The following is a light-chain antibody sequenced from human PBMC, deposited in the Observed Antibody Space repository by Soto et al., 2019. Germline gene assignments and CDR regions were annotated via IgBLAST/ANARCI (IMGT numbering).Light chain of an antibody. CDR3: QSYDSSLSGV. CDR1: SSNIGAGYG. V-gene: IGLV1-40*01. Sequence: QSVLTQPPSVSGAPGQRVPISCTGSSSNIGAGYGVHWYQQLPGTAPKLLIYGNSNRPSGVPDRFSGSKSGTSASLAITGLQAEDEADYYCQSYDSSLSGVFGAGTKLT. CDR2: GNS. J-gene: IGLJ3*02.